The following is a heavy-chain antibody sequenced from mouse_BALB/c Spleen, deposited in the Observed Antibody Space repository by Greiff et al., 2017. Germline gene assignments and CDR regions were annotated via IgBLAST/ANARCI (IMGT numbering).Heavy chain of an antibody. J-gene: IGHJ4*01. D-gene: IGHD4-1*02. V-gene: IGHV1-4*01. CDR3: ATQLGLLYAMDY. CDR1: GYTFTSYT. Sequence: QVQLQQSGAELARPGASVKMSCKASGYTFTSYTMHWVKQRPGQGLEWIGYINPSSGYTNYNQKFKDKATLTADKSSSTAYMQLSSLTSEDSAVYYCATQLGLLYAMDYWGQGTSVTVSS. CDR2: INPSSGYT.